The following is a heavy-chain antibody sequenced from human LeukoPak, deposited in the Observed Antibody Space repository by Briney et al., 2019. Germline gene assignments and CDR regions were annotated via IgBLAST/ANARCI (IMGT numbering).Heavy chain of an antibody. J-gene: IGHJ6*03. CDR1: GFTFSDHN. CDR3: ARDQSWGYDEIYMDV. V-gene: IGHV3-11*04. Sequence: GASLRLSCAATGFTFSDHNMGWMRQAPGKGLEWTSYMSGSGIYYADSVKGRFTISRDNSKNTLYLQMNSLRAEDTAVYYCARDQSWGYDEIYMDVWGKGTTVTVSS. D-gene: IGHD5-12*01. CDR2: MSGSGI.